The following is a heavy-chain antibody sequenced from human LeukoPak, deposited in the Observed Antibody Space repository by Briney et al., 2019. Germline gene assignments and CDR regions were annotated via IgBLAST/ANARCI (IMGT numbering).Heavy chain of an antibody. J-gene: IGHJ4*02. CDR2: ITSSSTYI. Sequence: PGGSLRLSCAASGLTFSSYNMNWVRQAPGKGLEWVSSITSSSTYIYYADSVKGRFTISRDNARNSLYLQMNSLRVEDTAVYYCAKKLVVVPAAPEDCWGQGTLVTVSS. CDR1: GLTFSSYN. CDR3: AKKLVVVPAAPEDC. V-gene: IGHV3-21*04. D-gene: IGHD2-2*01.